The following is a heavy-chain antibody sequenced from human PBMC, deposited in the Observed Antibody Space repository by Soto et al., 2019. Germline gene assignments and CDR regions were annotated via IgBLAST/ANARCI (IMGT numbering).Heavy chain of an antibody. CDR2: ISGSGGST. Sequence: HPGGSLRLSCAASGFTFSSYAMSWVRQAPGKGLEWVSAISGSGGSTYYADSVKGRFTISRDNSKNTLYLQMNSLRAEDTAVYYCAKVGSVVGWIQLLFDYWGQGTLVTVSS. CDR1: GFTFSSYA. J-gene: IGHJ4*02. CDR3: AKVGSVVGWIQLLFDY. V-gene: IGHV3-23*01. D-gene: IGHD5-18*01.